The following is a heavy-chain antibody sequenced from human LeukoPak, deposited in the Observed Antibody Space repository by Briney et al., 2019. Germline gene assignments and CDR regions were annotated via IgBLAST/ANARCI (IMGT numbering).Heavy chain of an antibody. Sequence: ASVKVSCKASGHTFTSYDINWVRQATGQGLEWMGWMNPNSGNTGYAQKFQGRVTITRNTSISTAYMELSSLRSEDTAVYYCARGSRYCSSTSCFPNWFDPWGQGTLVTVSS. CDR1: GHTFTSYD. CDR3: ARGSRYCSSTSCFPNWFDP. CDR2: MNPNSGNT. J-gene: IGHJ5*02. D-gene: IGHD2-2*01. V-gene: IGHV1-8*03.